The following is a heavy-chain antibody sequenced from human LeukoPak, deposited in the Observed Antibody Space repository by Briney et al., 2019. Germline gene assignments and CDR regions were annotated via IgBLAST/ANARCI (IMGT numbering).Heavy chain of an antibody. CDR2: VHYSGST. CDR1: GVSIFSSY. D-gene: IGHD3-9*01. Sequence: SETLSLTCTVSGVSIFSSYWNWVRQPPGKGLEWIGYVHYSGSTNYNPSLKSRVTISVDTSKSQFSLKLSSATAADTAVSYCATGRSIRYFDYWGQGTLLTVSS. V-gene: IGHV4-59*12. CDR3: ATGRSIRYFDY. J-gene: IGHJ4*02.